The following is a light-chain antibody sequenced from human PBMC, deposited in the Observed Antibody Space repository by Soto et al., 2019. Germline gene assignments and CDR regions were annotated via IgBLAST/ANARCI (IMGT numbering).Light chain of an antibody. CDR2: TNT. CDR3: QSYDNRMSASV. Sequence: QSALTQPPSVSGAPGQRVTISCTGTSSNIGAGYDVHWYQQLPGTAPKLLIYTNTNRPSGVPDRFSGSKSGTSASLAITGLQAEDEADYYCQSYDNRMSASVFGGGTKLTVL. V-gene: IGLV1-40*01. J-gene: IGLJ2*01. CDR1: SSNIGAGYD.